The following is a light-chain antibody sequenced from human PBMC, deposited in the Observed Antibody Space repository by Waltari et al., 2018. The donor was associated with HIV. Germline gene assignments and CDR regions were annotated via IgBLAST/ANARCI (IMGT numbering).Light chain of an antibody. Sequence: DIQLTQTSSSLSASVGDSVPIPCRSNQNLHTFLSWYQQKPGKAPRRLIDQTSSFQSGVPNRFSGSGSGTDFTLTISGLQPEDFATYYCLQSFTPPLTFGPGTKLEIK. CDR3: LQSFTPPLT. V-gene: IGKV1-39*01. CDR2: QTS. CDR1: QNLHTF. J-gene: IGKJ2*01.